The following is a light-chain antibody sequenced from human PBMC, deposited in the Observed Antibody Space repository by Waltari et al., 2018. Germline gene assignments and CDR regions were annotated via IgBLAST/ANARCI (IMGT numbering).Light chain of an antibody. V-gene: IGKV4-1*01. CDR3: HQYYNTHRT. CDR2: WAS. CDR1: QSVLYRSNKKNH. J-gene: IGKJ1*01. Sequence: DIVLTQSPDSLAVSLGERATTHCTASQSVLYRSNKKNHLAWYKQTPGQPPKLLIYWASTRESGVPDRFSGSGSGSDFTLTISSLQPEDVATYYCHQYYNTHRTFGQGTKVEIK.